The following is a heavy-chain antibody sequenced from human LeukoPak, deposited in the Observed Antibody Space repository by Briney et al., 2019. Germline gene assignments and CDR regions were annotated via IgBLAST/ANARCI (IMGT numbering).Heavy chain of an antibody. Sequence: MSSETLSLTCSVSGGSISSYYWSWIRQPPGKGLEWIGYLYYSGSTNSNPSLKSRVTMSVDTSKNQFSLKLRSVTAADTAVYYCARGGSGISNAFDIWSQGTMVTVSS. CDR1: GGSISSYY. CDR2: LYYSGST. D-gene: IGHD3-10*01. J-gene: IGHJ3*02. CDR3: ARGGSGISNAFDI. V-gene: IGHV4-59*01.